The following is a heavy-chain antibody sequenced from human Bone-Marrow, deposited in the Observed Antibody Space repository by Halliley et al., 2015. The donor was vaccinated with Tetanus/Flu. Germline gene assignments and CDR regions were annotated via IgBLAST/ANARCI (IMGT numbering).Heavy chain of an antibody. CDR3: ARHRSTASISGFDP. D-gene: IGHD2-15*01. V-gene: IGHV5-10-1*01. Sequence: GRIDPSDSYTNYSPSFEGHVTISVEKSINTAYLQWSSLKASDSAIYFCARHRSTASISGFDPWGQGTLVTVSS. CDR2: IDPSDSYT. J-gene: IGHJ5*02.